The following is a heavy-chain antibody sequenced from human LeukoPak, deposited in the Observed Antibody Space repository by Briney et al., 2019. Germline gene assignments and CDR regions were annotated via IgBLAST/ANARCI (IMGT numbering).Heavy chain of an antibody. CDR3: ARAYYYDSSGYFDY. V-gene: IGHV4-34*01. D-gene: IGHD3-22*01. CDR1: GGSFSGYY. J-gene: IGHJ4*02. Sequence: SETLSLTCAVYGGSFSGYYWSWIRQPPGKGLEWIGEINHSGSTNYNPSLKSRVTISVDTSKNQFSLKLSSVTAADTAVYYCARAYYYDSSGYFDYWGQGTLVTVSS. CDR2: INHSGST.